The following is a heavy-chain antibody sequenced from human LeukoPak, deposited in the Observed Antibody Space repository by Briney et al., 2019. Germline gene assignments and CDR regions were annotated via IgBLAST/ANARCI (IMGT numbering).Heavy chain of an antibody. CDR3: ARKGKFPDTAVDY. V-gene: IGHV4-38-2*01. CDR1: GYSISSGYY. J-gene: IGHJ4*02. CDR2: IYHSGST. Sequence: SETLSLTCAVSGYSISSGYYWGWIRHPPGKGLEWIGSIYHSGSTYYNPSLKSRVTISVDTSKNQFSLKLSSVTAADTAVYYCARKGKFPDTAVDYWGQGTLVTVSS. D-gene: IGHD5-18*01.